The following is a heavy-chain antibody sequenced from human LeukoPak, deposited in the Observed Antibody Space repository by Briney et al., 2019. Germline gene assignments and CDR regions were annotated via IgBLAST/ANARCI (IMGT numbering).Heavy chain of an antibody. Sequence: GGSLRLSCVASGFTFSSYGMHWVRQAPGKGLEWVAVISYDGSKKYYADSVKGRFTISRDNSKNTLYLQMNSLRAEDTAVYYCAKVSEGYCSGGSCSYYYGMDVWGQGTTVTVSS. CDR2: ISYDGSKK. CDR3: AKVSEGYCSGGSCSYYYGMDV. D-gene: IGHD2-15*01. V-gene: IGHV3-30*18. J-gene: IGHJ6*02. CDR1: GFTFSSYG.